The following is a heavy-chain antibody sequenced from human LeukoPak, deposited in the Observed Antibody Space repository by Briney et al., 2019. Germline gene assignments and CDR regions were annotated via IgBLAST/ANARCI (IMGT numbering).Heavy chain of an antibody. J-gene: IGHJ4*02. CDR2: INPNSGGT. V-gene: IGHV1-2*02. CDR3: ARGIVVVPAAIPGY. D-gene: IGHD2-2*01. Sequence: ASVKVSCKASGYTFTGYYIHWVRQAPGQGLEWMGWINPNSGGTNYAQKFQGRVTMTRDTSISTAYMELSRLRSDDTAVYYCARGIVVVPAAIPGYWGQGTLVTVSS. CDR1: GYTFTGYY.